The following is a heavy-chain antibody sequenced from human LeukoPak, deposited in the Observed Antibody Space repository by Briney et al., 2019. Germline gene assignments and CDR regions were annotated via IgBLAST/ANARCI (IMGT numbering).Heavy chain of an antibody. CDR1: GFTFSSYS. D-gene: IGHD6-13*01. J-gene: IGHJ5*02. Sequence: GGSLRLSCAASGFTFSSYSMNWVRQAPGKGLEWVSYISTSGSTIYYADSVKGRFTISRDNAKNSLYLQMNSLRAEDTAVYYCARDSSGWYHWFDPWGQGTLVTVSS. CDR3: ARDSSGWYHWFDP. CDR2: ISTSGSTI. V-gene: IGHV3-48*04.